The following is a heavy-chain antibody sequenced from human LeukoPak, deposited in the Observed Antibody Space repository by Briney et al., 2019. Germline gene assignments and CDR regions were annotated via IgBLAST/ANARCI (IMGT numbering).Heavy chain of an antibody. V-gene: IGHV3-49*04. CDR2: IRRKIYNETT. CDR3: SRVINLLREGVLYFYYGMDV. Sequence: PGGSLRLSCKTSGFSFGEYALSWVRQAPGKGLEWVGFIRRKIYNETTEYAASMKDRFTISRDDSKNIAYLQMHSLKSEDTAVYYCSRVINLLREGVLYFYYGMDVWGQGTTVIVSS. J-gene: IGHJ6*02. CDR1: GFSFGEYA. D-gene: IGHD2-8*02.